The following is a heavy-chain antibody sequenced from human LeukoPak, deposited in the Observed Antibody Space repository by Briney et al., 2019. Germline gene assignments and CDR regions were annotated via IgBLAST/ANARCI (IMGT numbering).Heavy chain of an antibody. CDR3: ARDIAVAGRGNWFDP. J-gene: IGHJ5*02. D-gene: IGHD6-19*01. V-gene: IGHV4-38-2*02. CDR1: GYSISSGYF. Sequence: SETLSLTCTVSGYSISSGYFWGWIRQPPGKGLEWIGYIYYSGSTNYNPSLKSRVTISVDTSKNQFSLKLSSVTAADTAVYYCARDIAVAGRGNWFDPWGQGTLVTVSS. CDR2: IYYSGST.